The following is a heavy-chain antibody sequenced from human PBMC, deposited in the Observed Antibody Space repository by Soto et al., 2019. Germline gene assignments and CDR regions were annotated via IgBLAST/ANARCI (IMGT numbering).Heavy chain of an antibody. V-gene: IGHV3-21*01. J-gene: IGHJ4*02. Sequence: EVQLVESGGGLVKPGGSLRLSCAASEFTISDYSMNWVRQAPGKGLEWVSSISSSSSYRYYADSMKGRFTISRDNAKNSLYLQMSSLRVEETAVYYCASRGSYGSGTYLDYWGQGTLVTVSS. CDR2: ISSSSSYR. D-gene: IGHD3-10*01. CDR3: ASRGSYGSGTYLDY. CDR1: EFTISDYS.